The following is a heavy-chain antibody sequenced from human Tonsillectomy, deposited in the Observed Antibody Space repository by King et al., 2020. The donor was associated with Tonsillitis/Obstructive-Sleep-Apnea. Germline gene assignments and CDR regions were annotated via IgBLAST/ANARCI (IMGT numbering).Heavy chain of an antibody. V-gene: IGHV4-59*12. Sequence: VQLQESGPGLVKPSETLSLTCTVSGGSISSYYWSWIRQPPGKGLEWIGYIYYSGSTNYNPSLKSRVTISVDTFKNQFSLKLSSVTAADTAVYYCAREIAYYDSSGYDPWGQGTLVSVSS. CDR2: IYYSGST. D-gene: IGHD3-22*01. CDR3: AREIAYYDSSGYDP. CDR1: GGSISSYY. J-gene: IGHJ5*02.